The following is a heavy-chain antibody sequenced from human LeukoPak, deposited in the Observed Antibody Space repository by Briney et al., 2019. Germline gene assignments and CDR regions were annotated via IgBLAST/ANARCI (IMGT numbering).Heavy chain of an antibody. D-gene: IGHD3-22*01. CDR2: FDPEDGET. J-gene: IGHJ4*02. CDR1: GYTLTELS. V-gene: IGHV1-24*01. Sequence: ASVWVSCKVSGYTLTELSMHWVRQAPGKGLEWMGGFDPEDGETIYAQKFQGRVTMTEDTSTDTAYMELSSLRSEDTAVYYCATVRRLDSSGYYYTGFDYWGQGTLVTVS. CDR3: ATVRRLDSSGYYYTGFDY.